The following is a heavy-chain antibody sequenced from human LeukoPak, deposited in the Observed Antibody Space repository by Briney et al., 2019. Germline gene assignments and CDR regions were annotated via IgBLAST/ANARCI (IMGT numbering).Heavy chain of an antibody. CDR2: ISYDGSNK. J-gene: IGHJ4*02. CDR1: GFTFSSYA. Sequence: GGSLRLSCAASGFTFSSYAMHWVRQAPGKGLEWVAVISYDGSNKYYADSVKGRFTISRDNSKNTLYLQMNSLRAEDTAVYYCAKVGHKGYSYGGDYWGQGTLVTVSS. V-gene: IGHV3-30*04. CDR3: AKVGHKGYSYGGDY. D-gene: IGHD5-18*01.